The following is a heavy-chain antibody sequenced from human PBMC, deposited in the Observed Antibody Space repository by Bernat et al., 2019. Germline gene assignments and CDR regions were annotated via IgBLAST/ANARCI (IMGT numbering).Heavy chain of an antibody. CDR3: AKGYYYGSGSYPYWYFDL. J-gene: IGHJ2*01. Sequence: QVQLVESGGGVVQPGRSLRLSCAASGFTFSSYGMHWVRQAPGKGLEWVAVISYDGSNKYYADSVKGRFTISRDNSKNTLYLQMNSLRAEDTAVYYCAKGYYYGSGSYPYWYFDLWGRGTLVTVSS. D-gene: IGHD3-10*01. V-gene: IGHV3-30*18. CDR1: GFTFSSYG. CDR2: ISYDGSNK.